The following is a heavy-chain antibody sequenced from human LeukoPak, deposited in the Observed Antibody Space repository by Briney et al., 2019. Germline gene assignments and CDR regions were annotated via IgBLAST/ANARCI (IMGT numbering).Heavy chain of an antibody. CDR3: ARDRKFGEPYYYYAMDV. CDR1: GVSISSYY. Sequence: SETLSLTCTVSGVSISSYYWSWIRQPPGKGLEWIGYIYYSGSTNYNPSLKSRVTISVDTSKNQFSLKLSSVTAADTAVYYCARDRKFGEPYYYYAMDVWGQGTTVTVSS. D-gene: IGHD3-10*01. J-gene: IGHJ6*02. CDR2: IYYSGST. V-gene: IGHV4-59*12.